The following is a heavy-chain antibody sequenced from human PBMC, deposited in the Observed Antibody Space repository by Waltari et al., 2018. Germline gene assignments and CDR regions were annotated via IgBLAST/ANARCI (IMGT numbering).Heavy chain of an antibody. D-gene: IGHD6-19*01. CDR2: FIPSFGTA. V-gene: IGHV1-69*05. CDR3: ARGTVAGTCDAFDI. Sequence: QVQLVQSVAEVKKPGSAVKVSCKASGGTFSSYAISRVRQAPGQGLEWMGGFIPSFGTANYAQKFQGSVTITTDESTSTAYMELSSLRSEDTAVYYCARGTVAGTCDAFDIWGQGTMVTVSS. CDR1: GGTFSSYA. J-gene: IGHJ3*02.